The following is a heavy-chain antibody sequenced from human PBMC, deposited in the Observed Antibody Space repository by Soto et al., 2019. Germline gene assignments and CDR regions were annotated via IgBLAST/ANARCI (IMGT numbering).Heavy chain of an antibody. V-gene: IGHV3-74*01. J-gene: IGHJ6*02. CDR1: GFTFSSYW. D-gene: IGHD6-19*01. CDR2: INSDGSST. Sequence: EVQLVESGGGLVQPGGSLRLSCAASGFTFSSYWMHWVRQAPGKGLVWVSRINSDGSSTSYADSVTGRFTISRDNATNTVYLQMNSLRAEDTAVYYCASPYMYSSGLYFYGMDVWGQGTTVTVSS. CDR3: ASPYMYSSGLYFYGMDV.